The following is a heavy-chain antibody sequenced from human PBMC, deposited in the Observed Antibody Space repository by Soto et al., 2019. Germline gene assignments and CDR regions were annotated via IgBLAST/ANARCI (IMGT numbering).Heavy chain of an antibody. CDR1: GFTFSNYA. D-gene: IGHD6-13*01. V-gene: IGHV3-23*01. CDR2: ISGSGGST. CDR3: AKDHGSSWYEIDY. Sequence: EVQLLESGGGLVQPGGSLRLSCAASGFTFSNYAVTWVRQAPGKGLEWVSTISGSGGSTYYADSGKGRFTISRDNSNNTLYLQMNSLRAEDTAVYYCAKDHGSSWYEIDYWGQGTLVTVSS. J-gene: IGHJ4*02.